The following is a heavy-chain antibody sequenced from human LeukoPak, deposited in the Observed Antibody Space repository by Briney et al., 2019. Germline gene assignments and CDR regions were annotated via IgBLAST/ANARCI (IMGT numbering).Heavy chain of an antibody. CDR2: ISYSGST. CDR1: AGSISSYY. CDR3: AREGTAGTNLNWFDP. J-gene: IGHJ5*02. D-gene: IGHD1-1*01. V-gene: IGHV4-59*13. Sequence: SQTLSLTCAVAAGSISSYYCSWIRQPPGKGLEWGGYISYSGSTNFNPSLKTRVTISVDTSKNQFSLKLSSVTAADTDVYYCAREGTAGTNLNWFDPWGQGTLVTVSS.